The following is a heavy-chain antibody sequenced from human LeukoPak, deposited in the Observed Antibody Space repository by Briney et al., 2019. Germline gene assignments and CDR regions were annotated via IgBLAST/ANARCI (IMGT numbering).Heavy chain of an antibody. V-gene: IGHV4-59*03. CDR1: GGSITSYY. CDR2: IYYTGST. CDR3: FSSYFYDGNRYFDY. J-gene: IGHJ4*02. Sequence: SETLSLTCNVSGGSITSYYWNWIRQPPGKGLKWIGHIYYTGSTNSNPSLKSRRTISLDKTNKQFFLERIDLIAADTAVYFFFSSYFYDGNRYFDYWGQGALVTVSS. D-gene: IGHD3-22*01.